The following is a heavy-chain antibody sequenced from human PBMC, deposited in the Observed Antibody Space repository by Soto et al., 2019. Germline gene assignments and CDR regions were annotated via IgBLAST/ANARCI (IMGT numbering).Heavy chain of an antibody. J-gene: IGHJ4*02. CDR2: IYWDDDK. V-gene: IGHV2-5*02. Sequence: GPTLVNPTQTLTLTCTFSGFSLSTSGVGVGWIRQPPGKALEWLALIYWDDDKRYSPSLKSRLTIAKDTSKNQVVLTTTNMDPVDPATYYCAHRGYDSSGYPLDYFDYWGQGTLVTVSS. D-gene: IGHD3-22*01. CDR3: AHRGYDSSGYPLDYFDY. CDR1: GFSLSTSGVG.